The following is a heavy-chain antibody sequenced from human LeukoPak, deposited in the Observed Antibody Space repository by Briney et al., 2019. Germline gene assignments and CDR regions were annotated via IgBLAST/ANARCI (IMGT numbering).Heavy chain of an antibody. CDR2: IHPGDSNT. J-gene: IGHJ4*02. V-gene: IGHV5-51*01. CDR1: GYSFTNYW. CDR3: ARPLQGIVGATGFDY. Sequence: GESLKISCMGSGYSFTNYWIGWVRQRPGKGLEWMGIIHPGDSNTTYSPAFQGQVTISADKSIKTAYLQWSSLKASDTAMYYCARPLQGIVGATGFDYWGQGTLVTVSS. D-gene: IGHD1-26*01.